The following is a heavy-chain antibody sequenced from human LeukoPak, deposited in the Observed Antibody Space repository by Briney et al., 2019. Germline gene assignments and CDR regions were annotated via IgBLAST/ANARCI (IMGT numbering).Heavy chain of an antibody. J-gene: IGHJ4*02. CDR2: IREDGSEK. CDR1: GFTFSSCG. V-gene: IGHV3-7*01. CDR3: ARDLAGHYYGSGSSFDY. Sequence: GGSLRLSCAVSGFTFSSCGMHWVRQAPGKGLEWVANIREDGSEKYYVDSVKGQFTISRDNAKNSLFLQMDSLRAEDTAVYYCARDLAGHYYGSGSSFDYWGQGTLVTVS. D-gene: IGHD3-10*01.